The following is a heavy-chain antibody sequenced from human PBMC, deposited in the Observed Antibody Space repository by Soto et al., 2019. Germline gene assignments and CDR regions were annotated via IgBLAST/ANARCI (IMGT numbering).Heavy chain of an antibody. CDR3: AGPVESGYTIDFDL. V-gene: IGHV4-30-4*01. J-gene: IGHJ2*01. CDR2: IYYSGST. CDR1: GGSISSGDYY. D-gene: IGHD3-16*02. Sequence: QVQLQESSPGLVKPSQTLSLTCTVPGGSISSGDYYWSWIRQPPGKGLEWIGYIYYSGSTNYNPSLSSRVXXAVDTSKNPFSLNLSSVTAADTAVYYGAGPVESGYTIDFDLWGRGPLVTVSS.